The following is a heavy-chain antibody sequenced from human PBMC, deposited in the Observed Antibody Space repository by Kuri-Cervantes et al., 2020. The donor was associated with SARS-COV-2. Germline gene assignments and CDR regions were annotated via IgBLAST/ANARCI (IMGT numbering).Heavy chain of an antibody. J-gene: IGHJ5*02. CDR1: GGFIGSYY. CDR3: ARHSETAYFDTSGSFDP. Sequence: ESLKISCSVSGGFIGSYYWSWIRQPPGKGLEWIGNIFYSGNTSYNPSLKSRVTISVDTSKNQFSLKLSSVTAADTAVYYCARHSETAYFDTSGSFDPWGQGTLATVSS. D-gene: IGHD3-22*01. CDR2: IFYSGNT. V-gene: IGHV4-59*08.